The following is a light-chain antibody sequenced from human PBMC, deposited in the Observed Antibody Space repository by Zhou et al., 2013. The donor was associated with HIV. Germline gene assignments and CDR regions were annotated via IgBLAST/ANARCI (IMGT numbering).Light chain of an antibody. J-gene: IGKJ1*01. CDR1: QSINNW. Sequence: DIPMTQSPSTLSASVGDRVTITCRASQSINNWLAWYQQKPGKAPKLLISQASNLESGVPSRFSGSGSGTEFTLTISSLHLEDFATYFCLQHNSLPQTFGQGTKVEIK. CDR3: LQHNSLPQT. CDR2: QAS. V-gene: IGKV1-5*03.